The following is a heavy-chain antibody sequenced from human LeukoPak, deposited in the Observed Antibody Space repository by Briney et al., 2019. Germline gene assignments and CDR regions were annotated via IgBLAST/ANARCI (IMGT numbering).Heavy chain of an antibody. Sequence: ASVKVSCKASGYTFTGYYMHWVRQAPGQGLEWMGWINPNSGGTNYAQKFQGRVTMTRDTSISTAYMELSRLRSDDTAVYYCARGFTVRGATYYYMDVWGKGTTVTVSS. V-gene: IGHV1-2*02. D-gene: IGHD3-10*01. CDR1: GYTFTGYY. CDR2: INPNSGGT. J-gene: IGHJ6*03. CDR3: ARGFTVRGATYYYMDV.